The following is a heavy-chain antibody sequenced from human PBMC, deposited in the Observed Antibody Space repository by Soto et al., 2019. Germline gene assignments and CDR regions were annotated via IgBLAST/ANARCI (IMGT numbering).Heavy chain of an antibody. Sequence: ASVKVSCKASGYTFTGYYMHWVRQAPGQGLEWMGWINPNSGGTNYAQKFQGRVTMTRDTSISTAYMELSRLRSDDTAVYYCARDSRRITMVRGVSPPDYCGQGTLVTAPQ. J-gene: IGHJ4*02. CDR1: GYTFTGYY. CDR2: INPNSGGT. CDR3: ARDSRRITMVRGVSPPDY. D-gene: IGHD3-10*01. V-gene: IGHV1-2*02.